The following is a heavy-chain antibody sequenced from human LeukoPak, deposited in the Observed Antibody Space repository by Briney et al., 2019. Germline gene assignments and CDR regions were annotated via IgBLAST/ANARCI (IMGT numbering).Heavy chain of an antibody. V-gene: IGHV3-30*02. Sequence: GGSLRLSCVASGFTFSRSGMHWVRQAPGKGLEWVAFIRSDDKNKQYADSVKSRFTISRDDSRNTLYLQMNSLRAEDAAVYYCAKTSRESGGYYAAGDWGQGTPVTVSS. CDR2: IRSDDKNK. CDR1: GFTFSRSG. J-gene: IGHJ4*02. D-gene: IGHD3-22*01. CDR3: AKTSRESGGYYAAGD.